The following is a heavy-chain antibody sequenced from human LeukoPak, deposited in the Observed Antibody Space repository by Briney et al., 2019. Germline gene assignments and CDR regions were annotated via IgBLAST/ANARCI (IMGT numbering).Heavy chain of an antibody. V-gene: IGHV4-59*01. CDR2: IYYSGST. CDR1: GGSINSYH. Sequence: SETLSLTCTVSGGSINSYHWSWIRQLPGKGLEWIGYIYYSGSTNYNPSLKSRVTISVDTSKNQFSLRLSSVTAADTAIYYCARDRGARYDILTGYYTPQGYFDYWAREPWSPSPQ. D-gene: IGHD3-9*01. CDR3: ARDRGARYDILTGYYTPQGYFDY. J-gene: IGHJ4*02.